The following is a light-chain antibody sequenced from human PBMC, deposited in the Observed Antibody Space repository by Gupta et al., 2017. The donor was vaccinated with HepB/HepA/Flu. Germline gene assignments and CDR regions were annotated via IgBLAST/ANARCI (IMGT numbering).Light chain of an antibody. Sequence: VAXXPGRSITIAXTXXSSDIGGYNAVSWYQQHPGKAPKLMIYDVTARPSGVSNRFSGSKSGNTASLTISGLQAEDEADYYCNSYTSSTSLYVFGTGTKVTVL. CDR1: SSDIGGYNA. CDR2: DVT. V-gene: IGLV2-14*03. CDR3: NSYTSSTSLYV. J-gene: IGLJ1*01.